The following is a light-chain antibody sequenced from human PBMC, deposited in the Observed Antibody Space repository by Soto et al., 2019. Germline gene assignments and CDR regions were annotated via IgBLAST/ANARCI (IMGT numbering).Light chain of an antibody. CDR3: AAWDDSLSAWV. J-gene: IGLJ3*02. V-gene: IGLV1-47*02. CDR1: GSNIGTNF. CDR2: SYD. Sequence: QSVLTQPPSASGTPGQRVTISCSGSGSNIGTNFVYWYQHLSGTAPKLLINSYDQRPSGVPDRFSGSKSGTSASLAISGLRSEDEADYFCAAWDDSLSAWVFGGGTKVTVL.